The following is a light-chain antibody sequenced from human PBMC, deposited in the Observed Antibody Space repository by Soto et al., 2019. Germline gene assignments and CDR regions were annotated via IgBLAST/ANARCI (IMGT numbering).Light chain of an antibody. J-gene: IGLJ2*01. V-gene: IGLV2-14*01. Sequence: QSALTQPASVSGSPGQSITISCTGSSNDVGGYNYVSWYQQHPGQAPKLIIYEVSDRPSGVSPRFSGSKSGNTASLTISGLQVEDEADYFCQSYDSSLSGVIFGGGTQLTVL. CDR2: EVS. CDR1: SNDVGGYNY. CDR3: QSYDSSLSGVI.